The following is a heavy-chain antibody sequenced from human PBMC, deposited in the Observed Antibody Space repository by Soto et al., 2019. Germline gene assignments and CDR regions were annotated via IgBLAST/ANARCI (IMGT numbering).Heavy chain of an antibody. J-gene: IGHJ4*02. CDR3: AGMFWFCDLLFDH. CDR1: DDSITSGAYY. Sequence: HLQLQESGPRLIKPSETLSLTCTVSDDSITSGAYYWGLIRQPPGKGLEWIGTLQYRGSTYYNPSLKRRDSMALDTSKNQYSLRLASVTAVGASVSFCAGMFWFCDLLFDHWGQGTLVTVSS. D-gene: IGHD3-10*01. CDR2: LQYRGST. V-gene: IGHV4-39*01.